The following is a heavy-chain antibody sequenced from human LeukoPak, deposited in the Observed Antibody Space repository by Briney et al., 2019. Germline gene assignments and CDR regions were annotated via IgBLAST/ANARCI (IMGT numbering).Heavy chain of an antibody. CDR1: GFTFSSYG. D-gene: IGHD2-2*01. CDR3: VKVLRGSTSCYGTADAFDI. V-gene: IGHV3-23*01. J-gene: IGHJ3*02. CDR2: ISGSGGST. Sequence: HSGGTLRLSCAASGFTFSSYGMSWVCQAPGKGLEWVSAISGSGGSTYYADSVKGRFTISRDNSKNTLYLQMNSLRAEDTAVYYCVKVLRGSTSCYGTADAFDIWGQGTMVTVSS.